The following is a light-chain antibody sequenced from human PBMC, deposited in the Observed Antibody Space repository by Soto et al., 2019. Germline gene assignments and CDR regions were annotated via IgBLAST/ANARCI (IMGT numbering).Light chain of an antibody. Sequence: QSVLTQPASVSGSPGQSITISCTGTSSDVGIYNYVSWYPQHPGKAPKLMIYQVTSPPSGVSNRSTGSRSGNTASLTISGLQAEDEAHYYCSSYTGSTNDVFGTGTKVTVL. CDR1: SSDVGIYNY. CDR2: QVT. V-gene: IGLV2-14*01. CDR3: SSYTGSTNDV. J-gene: IGLJ1*01.